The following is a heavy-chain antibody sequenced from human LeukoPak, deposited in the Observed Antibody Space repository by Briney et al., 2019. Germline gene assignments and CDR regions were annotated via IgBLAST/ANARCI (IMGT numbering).Heavy chain of an antibody. CDR2: INPNSGGT. J-gene: IGHJ5*02. D-gene: IGHD3-3*01. CDR3: AREALPPVIFGVVINWFDP. V-gene: IGHV1-2*02. CDR1: GYTFTGYY. Sequence: GASVKVSCKASGYTFTGYYMHWVRQAPGQGLEWMGWINPNSGGTNYAQKFQGRVTMTRDTSISTAYMELSRLRSDDTAVYYCAREALPPVIFGVVINWFDPWGQGTLVTVSS.